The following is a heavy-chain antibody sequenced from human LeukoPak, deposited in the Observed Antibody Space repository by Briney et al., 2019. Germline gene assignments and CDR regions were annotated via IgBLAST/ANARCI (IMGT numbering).Heavy chain of an antibody. J-gene: IGHJ4*02. CDR2: IYYSGST. V-gene: IGHV4-59*01. D-gene: IGHD5-18*01. CDR3: ARSLSGYSYGEGYYFDY. Sequence: SETLSLTCTVSGGSISSYYRSWIRQPPGKGLEWIGYIYYSGSTNYNPSLKSRVTISVDTSKNQFSLKLSSVTAADTAVYYCARSLSGYSYGEGYYFDYWGQGTLVTVSS. CDR1: GGSISSYY.